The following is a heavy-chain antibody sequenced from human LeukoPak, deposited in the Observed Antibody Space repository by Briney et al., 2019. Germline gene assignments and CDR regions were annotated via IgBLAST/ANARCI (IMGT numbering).Heavy chain of an antibody. V-gene: IGHV3-33*01. D-gene: IGHD2-21*02. J-gene: IGHJ4*02. Sequence: GGSLRLSCAASGFTFGTYGMHWVRQAPGKGLEWVALIWYDGSNKYYADSVKGRFTISRDNSKNTLYLQMNSLRAEDTAVYYCARVLKYCGGDCYRYFDYWGQGTLVTVSS. CDR1: GFTFGTYG. CDR2: IWYDGSNK. CDR3: ARVLKYCGGDCYRYFDY.